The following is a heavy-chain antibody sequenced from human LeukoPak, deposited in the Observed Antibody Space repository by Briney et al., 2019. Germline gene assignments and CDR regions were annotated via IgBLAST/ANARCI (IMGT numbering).Heavy chain of an antibody. CDR1: GFTFSSYS. D-gene: IGHD1-26*01. CDR3: AKVPSSGSSYFDY. V-gene: IGHV3-48*01. J-gene: IGHJ4*02. CDR2: ISGSSSTI. Sequence: QTGGSLRLSCAASGFTFSSYSMDWVRQAPGKGLEWVSYISGSSSTIYYADSVKGRFTISRDNAKNSLYLQMNSLRAEDTAVYYCAKVPSSGSSYFDYWGQGTLVTVSS.